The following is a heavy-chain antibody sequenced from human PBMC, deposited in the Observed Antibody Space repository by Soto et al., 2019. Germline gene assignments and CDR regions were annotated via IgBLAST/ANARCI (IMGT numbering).Heavy chain of an antibody. Sequence: KVSCKASGYTFTSYWIAWVRQMPGKGLEWMGIIYPGDSDTSYSPSFQGQVTISADKSINTAYLQWSSLKASDTAMYYCAKHEGYCSSTTCSNFDYWGQGTLVTVSS. J-gene: IGHJ4*02. CDR3: AKHEGYCSSTTCSNFDY. CDR2: IYPGDSDT. CDR1: GYTFTSYW. D-gene: IGHD2-2*01. V-gene: IGHV5-51*01.